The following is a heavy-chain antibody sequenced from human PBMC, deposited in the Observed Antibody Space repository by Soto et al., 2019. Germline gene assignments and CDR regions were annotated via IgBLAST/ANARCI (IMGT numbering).Heavy chain of an antibody. CDR1: GGSISSYY. V-gene: IGHV4-59*01. CDR2: IYYSGST. J-gene: IGHJ4*02. CDR3: AREPRSSGSLDY. D-gene: IGHD6-19*01. Sequence: WETLSLTCTVSGGSISSYYWSWIRQPPGKGLEWIGYIYYSGSTHYNPSLTSRVTISVDTSKNQFSLTLSSVTAADTAVYYCAREPRSSGSLDYRGQGTLVTVSS.